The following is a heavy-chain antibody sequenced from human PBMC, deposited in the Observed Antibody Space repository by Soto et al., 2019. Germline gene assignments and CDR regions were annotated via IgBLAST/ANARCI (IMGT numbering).Heavy chain of an antibody. V-gene: IGHV1-3*05. J-gene: IGHJ4*02. CDR1: GYTFTSYA. Sequence: QVQLVQSGAEEKKPGASVKVSCKASGYTFTSYAMHWVRQAPGQRLEWMGWINAGNGNTKYSQKFQGRVTITRDTSASDADMELSSLRSEDTAVYYCARSIVVVTALDYWGQGTLVTVSS. CDR2: INAGNGNT. D-gene: IGHD2-21*02. CDR3: ARSIVVVTALDY.